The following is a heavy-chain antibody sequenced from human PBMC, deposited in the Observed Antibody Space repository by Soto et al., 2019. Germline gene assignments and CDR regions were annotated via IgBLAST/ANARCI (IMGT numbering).Heavy chain of an antibody. J-gene: IGHJ6*02. CDR2: IYYSGST. D-gene: IGHD3-10*01. CDR3: ARARPTMGRCPMAYYYYGMDV. Sequence: PSETLSLTCTVSGGSISSYYWSWIRQPPGKGLEWIGYIYYSGSTNYNPSLKSRVTISVDTSKNQFSLKLSSVTAADTAVYYCARARPTMGRCPMAYYYYGMDVWGQGTTVTVSS. V-gene: IGHV4-59*01. CDR1: GGSISSYY.